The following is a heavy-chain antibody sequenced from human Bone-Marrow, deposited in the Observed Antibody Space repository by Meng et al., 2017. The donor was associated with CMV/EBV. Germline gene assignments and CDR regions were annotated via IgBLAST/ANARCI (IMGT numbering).Heavy chain of an antibody. Sequence: ASVKVSCKASEYTFTRYDINWVRQAIGQGLEWMGWMNPDSGNTAYAQKFQGRVTMTRDTSTSTAYMELRSLKSEDTAVYYCARSIWSGYSSVDPWGQGTLVTVPS. J-gene: IGHJ5*02. D-gene: IGHD3-3*01. V-gene: IGHV1-8*01. CDR3: ARSIWSGYSSVDP. CDR1: EYTFTRYD. CDR2: MNPDSGNT.